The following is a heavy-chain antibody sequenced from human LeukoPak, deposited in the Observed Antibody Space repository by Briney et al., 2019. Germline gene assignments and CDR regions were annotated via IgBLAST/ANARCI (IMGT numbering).Heavy chain of an antibody. D-gene: IGHD3-10*01. J-gene: IGHJ4*02. Sequence: GGSLRLSCEASGFSFSDYYMSWIRQPPGKGLEWIAYIRSGATTIYYADSVKGRFTISRDDAKNSLYLQMNSLRAEDTAVYYCARDQLWFGELAPYYFDYWGQGTLVTVSS. CDR1: GFSFSDYY. CDR2: IRSGATTI. V-gene: IGHV3-11*04. CDR3: ARDQLWFGELAPYYFDY.